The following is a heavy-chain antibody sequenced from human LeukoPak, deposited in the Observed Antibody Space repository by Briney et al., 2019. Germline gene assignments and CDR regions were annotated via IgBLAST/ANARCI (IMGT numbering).Heavy chain of an antibody. CDR2: INPNTGGT. V-gene: IGHV1-2*02. Sequence: ASVKVSCKASGYTFTGYYIFWVRQAPGQGLEWMGWINPNTGGTNYAQKFQGRVTMTEDTSTDTAYMELSSLRSEDTAVYYCATDPLNYYDSSGYSDYWGQGTLVTVSS. D-gene: IGHD3-22*01. CDR3: ATDPLNYYDSSGYSDY. J-gene: IGHJ4*02. CDR1: GYTFTGYY.